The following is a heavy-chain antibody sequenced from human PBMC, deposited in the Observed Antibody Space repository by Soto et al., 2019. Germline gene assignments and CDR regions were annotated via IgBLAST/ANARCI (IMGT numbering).Heavy chain of an antibody. J-gene: IGHJ6*02. CDR1: GYTFTGYY. CDR3: ARGIYYYYYGMDV. Sequence: ASVKVSCKASGYTFTGYYMHWVRQAPGQGLEWMEWINPNSGGTNYAQKFQGWVTMTRDTSISTAYMELSRLRSDDTAVYYCARGIYYYYYGMDVWGQGTTVTVSS. CDR2: INPNSGGT. V-gene: IGHV1-2*04.